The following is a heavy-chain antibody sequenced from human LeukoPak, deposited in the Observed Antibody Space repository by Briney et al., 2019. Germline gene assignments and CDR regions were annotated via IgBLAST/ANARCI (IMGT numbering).Heavy chain of an antibody. CDR2: IYGGGAA. V-gene: IGHV3-53*01. J-gene: IGHJ4*02. D-gene: IGHD2-2*01. CDR3: ARSTSYHFDS. CDR1: GFTVSTNY. Sequence: PGGSLRLSCAASGFTVSTNYLSWVRQAPGKGLEWVSVIYGGGAAYYADYVKGRFTISRDTSNNTLILQMHSLGVEDTAVYYCARSTSYHFDSWGQGTLVTVSS.